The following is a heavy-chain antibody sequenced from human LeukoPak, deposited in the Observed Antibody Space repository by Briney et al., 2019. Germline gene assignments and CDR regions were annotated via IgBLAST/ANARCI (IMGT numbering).Heavy chain of an antibody. CDR1: GFTFSSYA. J-gene: IGHJ4*02. D-gene: IGHD7-27*01. Sequence: GGSLRLSCAASGFTFSSYAMSWVRQAPGKGLEWVSAISGSGGSTYYADSVKGRFTISRDNSKNTLYLQMNSLRAEDTAVYYCARDRTGDELFDYWGQGTLVTVSS. V-gene: IGHV3-23*01. CDR2: ISGSGGST. CDR3: ARDRTGDELFDY.